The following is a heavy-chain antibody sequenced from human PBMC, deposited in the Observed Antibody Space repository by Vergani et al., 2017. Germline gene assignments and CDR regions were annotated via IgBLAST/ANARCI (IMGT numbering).Heavy chain of an antibody. CDR1: GGSISSSSYY. J-gene: IGHJ2*01. V-gene: IGHV4-39*01. Sequence: QLQLQESGPGLVKPSETLSLTCTVSGGSISSSSYYWGWIRQPPGKGLEWIGSIYYSGSTYYNPSLKSRVTISVDTSKTQFSLKLSSVTAADTAVYYCARRLITMIVVVKGPRSSEYFDLWGRGTLVTVSS. D-gene: IGHD3-22*01. CDR3: ARRLITMIVVVKGPRSSEYFDL. CDR2: IYYSGST.